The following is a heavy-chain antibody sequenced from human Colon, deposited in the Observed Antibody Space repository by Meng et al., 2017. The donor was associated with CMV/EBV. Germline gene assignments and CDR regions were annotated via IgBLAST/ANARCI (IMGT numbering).Heavy chain of an antibody. D-gene: IGHD4-17*01. CDR3: ARVEGSVTSPLDY. J-gene: IGHJ4*02. Sequence: GESLKISCAASGFTFASHTMTWVRQAPGKGLEWVSSISSRKSHIYYADSVKGRFTISRDDAQNSLSLQMNSLRAEDSAVYYCARVEGSVTSPLDYWGQGTLVTSPQ. CDR2: ISSRKSHI. CDR1: GFTFASHT. V-gene: IGHV3-21*01.